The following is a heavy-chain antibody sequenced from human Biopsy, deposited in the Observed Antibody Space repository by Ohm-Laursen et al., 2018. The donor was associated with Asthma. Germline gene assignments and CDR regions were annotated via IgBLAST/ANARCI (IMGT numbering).Heavy chain of an antibody. Sequence: SLRLSCSSSGFTFSSYAMYWVRQAQRKGQEREAVISYEGSNKYYADSVKSRFTISRDNSKNTLYLQMNSLRADDAAVYYCAREGIAVALFDYWGQGTLVTVSS. D-gene: IGHD6-19*01. CDR1: GFTFSSYA. CDR2: ISYEGSNK. V-gene: IGHV3-30-3*01. CDR3: AREGIAVALFDY. J-gene: IGHJ4*02.